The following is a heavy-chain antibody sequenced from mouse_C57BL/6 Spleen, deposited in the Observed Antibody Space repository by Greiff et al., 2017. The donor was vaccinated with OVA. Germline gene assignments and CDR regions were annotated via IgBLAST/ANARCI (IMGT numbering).Heavy chain of an antibody. D-gene: IGHD2-5*01. CDR3: AREGDYSNRFAY. V-gene: IGHV3-6*01. Sequence: EVQLQESGPGLVKPSQSLSLTCSVTGYSITSGYFWNWIRQFPGNKLEWMGYISYDGSNNYNPSLKNRISITRDTSKNQFFLKLNSVTTEDTATYYCAREGDYSNRFAYWGQGTLVTVSA. J-gene: IGHJ3*01. CDR1: GYSITSGYF. CDR2: ISYDGSN.